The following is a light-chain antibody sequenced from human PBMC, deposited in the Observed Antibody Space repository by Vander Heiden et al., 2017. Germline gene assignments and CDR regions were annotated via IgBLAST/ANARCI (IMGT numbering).Light chain of an antibody. CDR2: DAT. Sequence: TVSSRASQSVTTYLAWYQQKPGQPPRLLLSDATHRAAGIPGRFRGSGSGTDFTLTITSIEPEDFAVYYCQQRSYWPSYSFGQGTKMEIK. V-gene: IGKV3-11*01. CDR1: QSVTTY. CDR3: QQRSYWPSYS. J-gene: IGKJ2*03.